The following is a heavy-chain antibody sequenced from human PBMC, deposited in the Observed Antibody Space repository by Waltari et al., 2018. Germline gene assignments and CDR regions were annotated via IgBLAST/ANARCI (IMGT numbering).Heavy chain of an antibody. Sequence: QVQLVQSGPEVKKPGASVKVSCKASGYTFTTYGFSWVRQAPGQGLEWVGWIDGYNGDTSYAQILQGRVTMTTDTSTSTAYMELRSLRSDDTAVYYCARDARYTYGNFDYWGQGTLVTVSS. V-gene: IGHV1-18*01. CDR1: GYTFTTYG. CDR3: ARDARYTYGNFDY. CDR2: IDGYNGDT. J-gene: IGHJ4*02. D-gene: IGHD5-18*01.